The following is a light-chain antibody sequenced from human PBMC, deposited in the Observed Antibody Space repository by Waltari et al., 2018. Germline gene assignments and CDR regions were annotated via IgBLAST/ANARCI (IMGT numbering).Light chain of an antibody. Sequence: SYELTQPLFMSVALGQTARLTCGGDNTGSSSVHWYQQRPPQAPVLLIYRSTNRPSGIPDRFSASNSGNTATLTISGIEAGDEADYYCLVWASGSAVFGGGTKLTVL. J-gene: IGLJ3*02. CDR2: RST. V-gene: IGLV3-9*01. CDR3: LVWASGSAV. CDR1: NTGSSS.